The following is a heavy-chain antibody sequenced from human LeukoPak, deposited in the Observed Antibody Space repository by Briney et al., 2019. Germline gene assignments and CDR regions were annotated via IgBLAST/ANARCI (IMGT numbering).Heavy chain of an antibody. CDR2: IKQDGSEK. D-gene: IGHD6-19*01. V-gene: IGHV3-7*01. Sequence: GGSLRLSCAASGFTFSSFAMSWVRQAPGKGLEWVANIKQDGSEKYYVDSVKGRFTISRDNAKNSLYLQMNSLRAGDTAVYYCARVPVAGIGLFDYWGQGTLVTVSS. J-gene: IGHJ4*02. CDR3: ARVPVAGIGLFDY. CDR1: GFTFSSFA.